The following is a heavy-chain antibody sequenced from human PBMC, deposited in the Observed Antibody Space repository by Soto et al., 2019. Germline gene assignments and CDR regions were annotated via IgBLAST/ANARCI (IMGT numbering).Heavy chain of an antibody. Sequence: SVKVSCKASGVTFNRQDMRWVRQAPGQGLEWMGGIIPMFGTPHYAEKFQDRVTITADESTGTAYLELSSLTSEDTAVYYCATSEGRDGYIFDYWGLTPLVTVSS. CDR1: GVTFNRQD. CDR2: IIPMFGTP. V-gene: IGHV1-69*13. CDR3: ATSEGRDGYIFDY. D-gene: IGHD5-12*01. J-gene: IGHJ4*02.